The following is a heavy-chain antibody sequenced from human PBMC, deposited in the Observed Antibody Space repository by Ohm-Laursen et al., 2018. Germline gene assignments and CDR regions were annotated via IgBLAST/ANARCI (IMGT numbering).Heavy chain of an antibody. D-gene: IGHD2-15*01. V-gene: IGHV3-23*01. CDR3: AKRRSREATGGPPEYY. CDR2: ISGSDDTT. Sequence: SLRLSCAAFGFTFSSYAMSWVRQAPGKGLEWVSAISGSDDTTYYADSVKGRFTISRDNSKNTLYLQMNSLRAEDTAVYYCAKRRSREATGGPPEYYWGQGTLVTVSS. J-gene: IGHJ4*02. CDR1: GFTFSSYA.